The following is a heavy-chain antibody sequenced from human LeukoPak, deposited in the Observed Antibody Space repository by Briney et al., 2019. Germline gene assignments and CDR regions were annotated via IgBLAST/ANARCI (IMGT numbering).Heavy chain of an antibody. Sequence: PGRSLRLSCAASGFTFSSYGMHWVRQAPGKGLEWVAVISYDGSNKYYADSVKGRFTISRDNSKNTLCLQMNSLRAEDTAVYYCAREFHYGEKAFDIWGQGTMVTVSS. V-gene: IGHV3-30*03. D-gene: IGHD3-10*01. CDR2: ISYDGSNK. J-gene: IGHJ3*02. CDR1: GFTFSSYG. CDR3: AREFHYGEKAFDI.